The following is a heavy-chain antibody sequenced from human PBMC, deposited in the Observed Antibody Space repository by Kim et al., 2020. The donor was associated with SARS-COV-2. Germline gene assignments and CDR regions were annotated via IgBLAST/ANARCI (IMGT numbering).Heavy chain of an antibody. D-gene: IGHD4-17*01. CDR2: ISYDGSNK. V-gene: IGHV3-30*04. CDR1: GFTFSSYA. J-gene: IGHJ3*02. CDR3: ARDGPLDYGDEHLFRDFPHAFDI. Sequence: GGSLRLSCAASGFTFSSYAMHWVRQAPGKGLEWVAVISYDGSNKYYADSVKGRFTISRDNSKNTLYLQMNSLRAEDTAVYYCARDGPLDYGDEHLFRDFPHAFDIWGQGTMVTVSS.